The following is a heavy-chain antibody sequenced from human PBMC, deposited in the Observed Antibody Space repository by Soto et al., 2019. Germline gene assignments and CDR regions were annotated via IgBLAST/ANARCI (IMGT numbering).Heavy chain of an antibody. Sequence: QVQLVQSGAEVKKPGSSVKVSCKASGGTFSSYAISWVRQAPGQGLEWMGGIIPIFGTANYAQKFQGRVNITADESTSTAYMEMSRLKSEDTAVCYCASSADSSGWYYFEYWGQGTRVTVSS. CDR2: IIPIFGTA. CDR3: ASSADSSGWYYFEY. J-gene: IGHJ4*02. CDR1: GGTFSSYA. V-gene: IGHV1-69*12. D-gene: IGHD6-19*01.